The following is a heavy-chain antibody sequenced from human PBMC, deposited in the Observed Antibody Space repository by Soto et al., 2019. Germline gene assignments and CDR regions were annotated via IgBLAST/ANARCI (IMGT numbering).Heavy chain of an antibody. J-gene: IGHJ6*02. CDR1: GCSIISSSYY. CDR3: ARHVGSSSWKTYYYYYGMDV. V-gene: IGHV4-39*01. CDR2: IYYSGST. Sequence: PSETLSLTFTVSGCSIISSSYYCGWIRQPPGKGLEWIGSIYYSGSTYYNPSLKSRVTISVDTSKNQFSLKLSSVTAADTAVYYCARHVGSSSWKTYYYYYGMDVWGQGTTVS. D-gene: IGHD6-13*01.